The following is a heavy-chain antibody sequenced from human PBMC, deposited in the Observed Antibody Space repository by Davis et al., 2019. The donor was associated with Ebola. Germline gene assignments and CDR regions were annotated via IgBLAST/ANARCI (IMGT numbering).Heavy chain of an antibody. D-gene: IGHD5-18*01. CDR3: ARRAPYSYGYRWFDP. J-gene: IGHJ5*02. CDR2: INHSGST. CDR1: GGSISSSSYY. Sequence: MPSETLSLTCTVSGGSISSSSYYWSWIRQPPGKGLEWIGEINHSGSTNYNPSLKSRVTISVDTSKNQFSLKLSSVTAADTAVYYCARRAPYSYGYRWFDPWGQGTLVTVSS. V-gene: IGHV4-39*07.